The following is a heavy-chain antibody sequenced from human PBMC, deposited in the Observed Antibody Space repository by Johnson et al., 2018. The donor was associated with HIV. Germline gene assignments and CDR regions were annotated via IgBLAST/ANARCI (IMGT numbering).Heavy chain of an antibody. Sequence: VQLVESGGGLVQPGGSLRLSCAASGFTFSSYWMSWVRQAPGKGLEWVANIKQDGSEKYYVDSVKGRFTISRDNSKNTLYLQMNSLRAEDTALYFCAIGRGEFPRHAFDIWGQGTMVTVSS. CDR3: AIGRGEFPRHAFDI. CDR1: GFTFSSYW. J-gene: IGHJ3*02. V-gene: IGHV3-7*03. D-gene: IGHD3-10*01. CDR2: IKQDGSEK.